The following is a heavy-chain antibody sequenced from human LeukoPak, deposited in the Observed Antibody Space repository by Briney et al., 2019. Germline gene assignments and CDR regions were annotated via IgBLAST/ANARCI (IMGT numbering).Heavy chain of an antibody. J-gene: IGHJ6*02. D-gene: IGHD3-9*01. CDR1: GGSFSGYY. CDR3: ARGGYYDILTGYGYYGMDV. V-gene: IGHV4-34*01. Sequence: SETLSLTCAVYGGSFSGYYWSWIRQPPGKGLEWIGEINHSGSTNYNPSLKSRVTISVDTSKNQFSLKLSSVTAADTAVYYCARGGYYDILTGYGYYGMDVWGQGTTVTVSS. CDR2: INHSGST.